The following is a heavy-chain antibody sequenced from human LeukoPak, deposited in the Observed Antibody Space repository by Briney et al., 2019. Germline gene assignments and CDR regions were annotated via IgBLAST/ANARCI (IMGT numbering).Heavy chain of an antibody. CDR3: ARDLGGYYDSSGSWFDP. CDR1: GGSFSGYY. D-gene: IGHD3-22*01. CDR2: INHSGST. J-gene: IGHJ5*02. Sequence: PSGTLSLTCAVYGGSFSGYYWSWIRQPPGKGLEWIGEINHSGSTNYNPSLKSRVTISVDTSKNQFSLKLSSVTAADTAVYYCARDLGGYYDSSGSWFDPWGQGTLVTVSS. V-gene: IGHV4-34*01.